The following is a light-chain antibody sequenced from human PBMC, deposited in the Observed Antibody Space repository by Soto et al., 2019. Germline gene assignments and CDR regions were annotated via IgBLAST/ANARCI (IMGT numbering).Light chain of an antibody. V-gene: IGLV2-14*01. CDR1: ISDIGGYKY. Sequence: QSVLTQPASVSGSPGQSITLSCTGTISDIGGYKYVSWYQQHPGKAPKLIIYEVNKRPSGVSNRFSGSKSGNTASLTISGLQAEDDSHFYCSSFTTSATWVFGGGTKVTVL. CDR2: EVN. J-gene: IGLJ3*02. CDR3: SSFTTSATWV.